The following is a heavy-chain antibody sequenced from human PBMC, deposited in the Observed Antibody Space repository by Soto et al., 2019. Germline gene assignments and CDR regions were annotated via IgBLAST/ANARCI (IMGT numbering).Heavy chain of an antibody. CDR3: ARGRKYYDFWSGYSHPRYCFNY. V-gene: IGHV4-34*01. CDR2: INHSGRT. J-gene: IGHJ4*02. Sequence: SETLSLTCAGYGESFSGYCWSWIRQPPGKGLEWIGEINHSGRTNYNPSLKSRVTISVDTSKSQFSLKLSSVTAADTAVYYCARGRKYYDFWSGYSHPRYCFNYWGQGTLVTVSS. D-gene: IGHD3-3*01. CDR1: GESFSGYC.